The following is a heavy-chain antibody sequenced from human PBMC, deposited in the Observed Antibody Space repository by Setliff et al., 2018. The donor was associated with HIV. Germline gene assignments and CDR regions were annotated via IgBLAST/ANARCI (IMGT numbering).Heavy chain of an antibody. D-gene: IGHD3-3*01. J-gene: IGHJ4*02. CDR2: IYYNGNT. Sequence: KPSETLSLTCTVSGGSISSHYWSWIRLPPGKGLEWIGTIYYNGNTNYNPSLKSRVAISVDTSTNLFSLKMNSVTPADTAVYYCARVIENFWSGYIRWGQGTLVTVSS. CDR3: ARVIENFWSGYIR. V-gene: IGHV4-59*11. CDR1: GGSISSHY.